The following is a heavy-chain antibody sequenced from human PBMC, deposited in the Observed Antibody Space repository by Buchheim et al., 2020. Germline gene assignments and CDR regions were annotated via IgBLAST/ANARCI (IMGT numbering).Heavy chain of an antibody. CDR1: GGSISSGSYY. D-gene: IGHD3-22*01. CDR2: IYTSGST. Sequence: QVQLQESGPGLVKPSQTLSLTCTVSGGSISSGSYYWSWIRQPAGKGLEWIGRIYTSGSTNYNPSLKSRVTISVDKSKNQFSLKLSSVTAADTAVYYCARSEDGDDSSGYYFGRYAFDIWGQGT. V-gene: IGHV4-61*02. J-gene: IGHJ3*02. CDR3: ARSEDGDDSSGYYFGRYAFDI.